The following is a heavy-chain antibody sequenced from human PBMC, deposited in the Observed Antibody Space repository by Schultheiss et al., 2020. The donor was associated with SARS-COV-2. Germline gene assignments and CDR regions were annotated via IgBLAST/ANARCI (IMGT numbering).Heavy chain of an antibody. V-gene: IGHV3-11*04. J-gene: IGHJ6*02. CDR3: ARDRGGPYYRGMDV. D-gene: IGHD2-15*01. CDR1: GFTFSDHY. Sequence: GGSLRLSCAASGFTFSDHYMDWIRQAPGKGLEWVSYISSSGSTIYYADSVKGRFTISRDNAKNSLYLQMYGLRAEDTAVYYCARDRGGPYYRGMDVWGQGTTVTVSS. CDR2: ISSSGSTI.